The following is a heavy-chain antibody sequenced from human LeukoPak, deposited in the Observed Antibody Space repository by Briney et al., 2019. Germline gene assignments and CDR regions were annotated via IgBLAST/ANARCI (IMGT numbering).Heavy chain of an antibody. V-gene: IGHV3-21*01. Sequence: GGSLRLSCAASGFTFSSYSMNWVRQAPGKGLEWVSSISSSSSYIYSADSVKGRFTISRDNAKNSLYLQMNSLRAEDTAVYYCAKAGLGYCSGGSCPLHFDYWGQGTLVTVSS. CDR2: ISSSSSYI. CDR3: AKAGLGYCSGGSCPLHFDY. J-gene: IGHJ4*02. D-gene: IGHD2-15*01. CDR1: GFTFSSYS.